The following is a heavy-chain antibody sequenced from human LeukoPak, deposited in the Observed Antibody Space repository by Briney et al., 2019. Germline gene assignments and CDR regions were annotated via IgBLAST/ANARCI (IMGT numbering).Heavy chain of an antibody. D-gene: IGHD2-15*01. CDR2: IKSKTDGGTT. Sequence: GGSLRLSCAASGFTFSNAWMSWVRQAPGKGLQWVGRIKSKTDGGTTHYAAPVKGRFTISRDDSKNTLYLQMNSLKTEGTAVYYCTTVRRWPRGYFDYWGQGTLVTVSS. CDR3: TTVRRWPRGYFDY. CDR1: GFTFSNAW. J-gene: IGHJ4*02. V-gene: IGHV3-15*01.